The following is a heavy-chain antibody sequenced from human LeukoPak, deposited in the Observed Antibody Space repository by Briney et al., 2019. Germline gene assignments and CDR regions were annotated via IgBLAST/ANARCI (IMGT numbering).Heavy chain of an antibody. CDR3: ARGRDGYDLDAFDI. D-gene: IGHD5-24*01. Sequence: PGGSLRLSCAASGFTFSSYWMHWVRQAPGKGLVWVSRINSDGSSTSYADSVKGRFTISRDNAKNTLYLQMNSLRAEDTAVYYCARGRDGYDLDAFDIWGQGTMVTVSS. CDR1: GFTFSSYW. J-gene: IGHJ3*02. CDR2: INSDGSST. V-gene: IGHV3-74*01.